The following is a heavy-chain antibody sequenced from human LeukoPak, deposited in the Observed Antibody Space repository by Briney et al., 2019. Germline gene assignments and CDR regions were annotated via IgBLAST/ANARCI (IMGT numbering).Heavy chain of an antibody. J-gene: IGHJ4*02. CDR2: IYYSGST. CDR3: ARTYSSSDLGHT. V-gene: IGHV4-39*07. D-gene: IGHD6-13*01. CDR1: GGSISSSSYY. Sequence: SETLSLTCTVSGGSISSSSYYWGWLRQPPGKGLEWIGSIYYSGSTYYNPSLKSRVTISVDTSKNQFSLKLSSVTAADTAVYYCARTYSSSDLGHTWGQGTLVTVSS.